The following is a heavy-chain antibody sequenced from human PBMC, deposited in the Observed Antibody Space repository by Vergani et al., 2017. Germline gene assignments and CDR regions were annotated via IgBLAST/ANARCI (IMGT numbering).Heavy chain of an antibody. D-gene: IGHD5-18*01. CDR2: IKYDGSKK. CDR3: ARSPHGYTYCGYISQCDP. Sequence: EVQLVASGGGLVQRGGSLRLSCEASGFTFSNLWMTWVRQAPGKGLEWVANIKYDGSKKNYVDSVKGRFTISRDNAKNSLYLQMNNLRVEDTAVYFCARSPHGYTYCGYISQCDPWGQGTLVTVSS. CDR1: GFTFSNLW. J-gene: IGHJ5*02. V-gene: IGHV3-7*01.